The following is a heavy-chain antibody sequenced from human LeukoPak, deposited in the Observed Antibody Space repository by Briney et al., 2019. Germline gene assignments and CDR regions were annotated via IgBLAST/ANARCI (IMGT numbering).Heavy chain of an antibody. CDR2: ISSSSSTI. CDR1: GFTFSSYS. CDR3: ARDSSGWFRGEFDY. D-gene: IGHD6-19*01. Sequence: GGSLRLSCAASGFTFSSYSMNWVRQAPGKGLEWVSYISSSSSTIYYADSVKGRFTVSRDNAKNSLYLQMNSLRAEDTAVYYCARDSSGWFRGEFDYWGQGTLVTVSS. J-gene: IGHJ4*02. V-gene: IGHV3-48*01.